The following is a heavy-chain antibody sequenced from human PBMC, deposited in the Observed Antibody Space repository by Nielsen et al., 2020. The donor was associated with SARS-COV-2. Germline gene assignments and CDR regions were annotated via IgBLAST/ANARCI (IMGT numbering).Heavy chain of an antibody. CDR2: ISSSSSYI. CDR3: ARDQTVGSQWLVLGDAFDI. Sequence: GESLKISCAASGFTFSSYSMNWVRQAPGKGLEWVSSISSSSSYIYYADSVKGRFTISRDNAKNSLYLQMNSLRAEDTAVYYCARDQTVGSQWLVLGDAFDIWGQGTMVTVSS. V-gene: IGHV3-21*01. J-gene: IGHJ3*02. CDR1: GFTFSSYS. D-gene: IGHD6-19*01.